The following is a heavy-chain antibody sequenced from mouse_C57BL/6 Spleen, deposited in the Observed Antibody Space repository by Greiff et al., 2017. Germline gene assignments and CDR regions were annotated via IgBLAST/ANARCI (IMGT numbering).Heavy chain of an antibody. Sequence: VQLQESGPELVKPGASVKISCKASGYAFSSSWMNWVKQRPGKGLEWIGRIYPGDGDTNYNGKFKGKATLTADKSSSTAYMQLSSLTSEDSAVYFCARGEDLGYWGQGTTLTVSS. V-gene: IGHV1-82*01. CDR3: ARGEDLGY. J-gene: IGHJ2*01. CDR2: IYPGDGDT. CDR1: GYAFSSSW. D-gene: IGHD3-1*01.